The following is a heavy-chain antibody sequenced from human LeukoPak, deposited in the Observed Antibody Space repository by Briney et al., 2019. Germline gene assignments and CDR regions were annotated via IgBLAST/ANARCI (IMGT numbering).Heavy chain of an antibody. J-gene: IGHJ3*02. CDR3: ARDRSFFCSSTSCHDAFDI. Sequence: GGSLRLSWAASGFPFISYTITGVRQAPGKGLEWVSSISSSISYIYYADSVKGRFTISRDNAKNSLYLQMNSLRAEDTAVYYCARDRSFFCSSTSCHDAFDIWGQGTMVTVS. V-gene: IGHV3-21*01. CDR2: ISSSISYI. D-gene: IGHD2-2*01. CDR1: GFPFISYT.